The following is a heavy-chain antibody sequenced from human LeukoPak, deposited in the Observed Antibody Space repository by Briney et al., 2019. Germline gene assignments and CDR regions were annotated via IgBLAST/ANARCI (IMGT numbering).Heavy chain of an antibody. CDR3: ARIYDTLTGYYNVNDY. D-gene: IGHD3-9*01. J-gene: IGHJ4*02. Sequence: PGGSLRLSCAASGFTFSRYEMNWVRQAPGKGLEWVSYISSSGSTIYYADPVKGRFTISRDNAKNSLYLQMNSLRAADTAVYYCARIYDTLTGYYNVNDYWGQGTLVTVSS. V-gene: IGHV3-48*03. CDR1: GFTFSRYE. CDR2: ISSSGSTI.